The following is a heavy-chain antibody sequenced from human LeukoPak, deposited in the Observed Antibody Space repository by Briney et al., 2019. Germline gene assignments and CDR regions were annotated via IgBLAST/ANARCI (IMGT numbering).Heavy chain of an antibody. Sequence: GASVKISCKASGGTFSSYAISWVRQAPGQGLEWMGGIIPIFGTANYAQEFQGRVTITADESTSTAYMELSSLRSEDTAVYYCARGRKNYDFPNWGQGTLVTVSS. CDR2: IIPIFGTA. CDR1: GGTFSSYA. D-gene: IGHD3-3*01. V-gene: IGHV1-69*13. J-gene: IGHJ4*02. CDR3: ARGRKNYDFPN.